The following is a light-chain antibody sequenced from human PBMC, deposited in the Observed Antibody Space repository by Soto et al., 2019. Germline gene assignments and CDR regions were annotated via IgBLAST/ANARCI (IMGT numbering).Light chain of an antibody. CDR3: QQYTGPPTT. Sequence: DIQMPQSPSSLSAYIGDRVTINCQASQNITNNLSWYQQKPGKAPNLLIYHASTRAAGIPDRFSGSGSGTDFTLTITRLEPEDSAVYFCQQYTGPPTTFGQGTRLEIK. V-gene: IGKV1-33*01. CDR2: HAS. CDR1: QNITNN. J-gene: IGKJ5*01.